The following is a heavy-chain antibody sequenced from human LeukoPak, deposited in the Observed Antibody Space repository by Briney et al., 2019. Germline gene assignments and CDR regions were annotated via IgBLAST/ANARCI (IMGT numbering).Heavy chain of an antibody. J-gene: IGHJ4*02. CDR1: GFTFSSYE. CDR3: ARVLGIVGG. CDR2: ISSSGTSM. D-gene: IGHD1-26*01. V-gene: IGHV3-48*03. Sequence: GGSLSLPCTASGFTFSSYEMNWVRQAPGKGLEWVSYISSSGTSMYYADSVKGRFTISRDNAKNSLYLQMNSLRAEDTAVYYCARVLGIVGGWGQGTTVTVSS.